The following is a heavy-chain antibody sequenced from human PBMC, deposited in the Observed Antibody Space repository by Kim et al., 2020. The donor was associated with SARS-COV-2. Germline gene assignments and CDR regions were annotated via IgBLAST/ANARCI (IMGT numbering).Heavy chain of an antibody. D-gene: IGHD2-15*01. CDR3: AKDFNRQGSCYDY. V-gene: IGHV3-9*01. Sequence: YAGSVKGRFTISRDNAKNSLYLQMNSLRAEDTALYYCAKDFNRQGSCYDYWGQGTLVTVSS. J-gene: IGHJ4*02.